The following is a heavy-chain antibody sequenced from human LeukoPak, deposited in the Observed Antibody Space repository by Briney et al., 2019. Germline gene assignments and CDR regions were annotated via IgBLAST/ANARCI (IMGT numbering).Heavy chain of an antibody. D-gene: IGHD2-15*01. J-gene: IGHJ4*02. CDR3: AIDCSGLVDY. Sequence: PGGSLRLSCAASGFTFSSYSMNWVRQAPGKGLEWVSSISSSSSYIYYADSVKGRFTISRDNAKNSLYLQMNSLRAEDTAVYYCAIDCSGLVDYWGQGTLVTVSS. CDR2: ISSSSSYI. CDR1: GFTFSSYS. V-gene: IGHV3-21*01.